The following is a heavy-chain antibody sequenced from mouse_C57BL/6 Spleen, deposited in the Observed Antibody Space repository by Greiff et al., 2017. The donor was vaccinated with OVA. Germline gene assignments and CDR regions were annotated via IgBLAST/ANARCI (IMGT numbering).Heavy chain of an antibody. CDR2: ISGGGGNT. CDR3: ARPAYDGYYVGFAY. V-gene: IGHV5-9*01. J-gene: IGHJ3*01. D-gene: IGHD2-3*01. Sequence: EVMLVESGGGLVKPGGSLKLSCAASGFTFSSYTMSWVRQTPEKRLEWVATISGGGGNTYYPDSVKGRFTISRDNAKNTLYLEMSSLRSEDTALYYSARPAYDGYYVGFAYWGQGTLVTVSA. CDR1: GFTFSSYT.